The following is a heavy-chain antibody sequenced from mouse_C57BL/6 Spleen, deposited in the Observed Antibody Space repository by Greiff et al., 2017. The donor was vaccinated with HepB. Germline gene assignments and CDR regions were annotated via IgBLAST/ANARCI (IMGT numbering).Heavy chain of an antibody. V-gene: IGHV1-4*01. D-gene: IGHD2-1*01. CDR2: INPSSGYT. J-gene: IGHJ4*01. Sequence: VHLVESGAELARPGASVKMSCKASGYTFTSYTMHWVKQRPGQGLEWIGYINPSSGYTKYNQKFKDKATLTADKSSSTAYMQLSSLTSEDSAVYYCARSWGKDSMDYWGQGTSVTVSS. CDR1: GYTFTSYT. CDR3: ARSWGKDSMDY.